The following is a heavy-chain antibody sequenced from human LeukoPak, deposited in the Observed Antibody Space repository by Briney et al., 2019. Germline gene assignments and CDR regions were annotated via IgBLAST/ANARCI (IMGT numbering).Heavy chain of an antibody. CDR2: IDSSGKT. CDR3: ASAVVRGSGHYYYYMDV. CDR1: GGSISSSSYF. J-gene: IGHJ6*03. V-gene: IGHV4-39*07. D-gene: IGHD3-10*01. Sequence: SETLSLTCTVSGGSISSSSYFWGWIRQPPGEGLEWIGSIDSSGKTYYNPALKSRVTISLDTSKNHFSLRLRSVTAADTAVYYCASAVVRGSGHYYYYMDVWGKGTTVTVSS.